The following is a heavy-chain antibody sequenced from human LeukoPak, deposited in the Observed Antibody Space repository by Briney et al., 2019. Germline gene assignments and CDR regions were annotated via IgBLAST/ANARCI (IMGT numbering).Heavy chain of an antibody. V-gene: IGHV4-34*01. Sequence: PSETLSLTCAVCGGSFSGYYWSWIRQPPGKGLEWIGEINHSGSTNYNPSLKSRVTISVDTSKNQFSLKLSSVTAADTAVYYCASFGYDSSPWGMDYWGQGTLVTVSS. CDR2: INHSGST. CDR3: ASFGYDSSPWGMDY. J-gene: IGHJ4*02. D-gene: IGHD3-22*01. CDR1: GGSFSGYY.